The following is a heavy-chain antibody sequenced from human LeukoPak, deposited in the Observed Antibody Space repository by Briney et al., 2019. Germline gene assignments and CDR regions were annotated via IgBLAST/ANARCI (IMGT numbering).Heavy chain of an antibody. CDR2: LYSDGNT. J-gene: IGHJ4*02. D-gene: IGHD1-14*01. V-gene: IGHV3-53*01. Sequence: AGSLRLSCAGSGFTVITNDMTWVRQAPGKGLKWVSVLYSDGNTKYADSVQGRFTISSDNSKNTLYLEMNSLSPDDTAVYYCARGVEPLAANTLAYWGQGTLVTVSS. CDR3: ARGVEPLAANTLAY. CDR1: GFTVITND.